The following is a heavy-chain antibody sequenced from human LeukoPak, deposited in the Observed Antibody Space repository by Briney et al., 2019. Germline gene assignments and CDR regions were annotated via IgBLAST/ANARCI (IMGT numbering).Heavy chain of an antibody. CDR1: GYTFTSYG. CDR3: AREAYSSGWYRFDY. J-gene: IGHJ4*02. D-gene: IGHD6-19*01. Sequence: GASVKVSRKASGYTFTSYGISWVRQAPGQGLEWMGWISAYNGNTNYAQKLQGRVTMTTDTSTSTAYMELRSLRSDDTAVYYCAREAYSSGWYRFDYWGQGTLVTVSS. CDR2: ISAYNGNT. V-gene: IGHV1-18*01.